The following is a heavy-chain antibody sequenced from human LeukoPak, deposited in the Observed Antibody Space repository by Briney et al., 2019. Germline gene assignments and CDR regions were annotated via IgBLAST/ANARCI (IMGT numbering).Heavy chain of an antibody. V-gene: IGHV3-74*01. Sequence: GGSLRLSCAASGFTFSNYWMHWVRQAPGKGLVWVSRINSDGSRTSHADSVKGRFTISRDNAKNTLYLQMNRLRAEDTAVYYCARVRRYGSGSYYKDYYYYYYMDVWGKGTTVTISS. CDR1: GFTFSNYW. CDR2: INSDGSRT. D-gene: IGHD3-10*01. J-gene: IGHJ6*03. CDR3: ARVRRYGSGSYYKDYYYYYYMDV.